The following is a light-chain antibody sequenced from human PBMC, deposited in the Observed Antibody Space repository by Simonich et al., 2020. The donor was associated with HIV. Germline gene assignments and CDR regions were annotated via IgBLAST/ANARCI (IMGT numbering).Light chain of an antibody. CDR3: QQYYSTPTWT. J-gene: IGKJ1*01. V-gene: IGKV4-1*01. CDR2: WAS. Sequence: DIVMTQSPDSLAVSLGERATINCKSSQSVLYNSNNKNYLVWYQQKPGQPPKLLIYWASTRESGVPDLFSGSESGTDFTLTISSLQAEDVAVYYCQQYYSTPTWTFGQGTKVEIK. CDR1: QSVLYNSNNKNY.